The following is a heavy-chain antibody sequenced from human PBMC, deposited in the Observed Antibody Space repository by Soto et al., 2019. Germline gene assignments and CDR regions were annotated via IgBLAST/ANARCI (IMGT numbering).Heavy chain of an antibody. V-gene: IGHV3-30*18. D-gene: IGHD1-26*01. J-gene: IGHJ3*02. CDR2: ISYDGSNK. CDR3: AKVLTPSYSGSYRGAFDI. CDR1: GFTFSSYG. Sequence: GGSLRLSCAASGFTFSSYGMHWVRQAPGKGLEWVAVISYDGSNKYYADCVKGRFTISIDNSKNTLYLQMNSLRAEDTAVYYCAKVLTPSYSGSYRGAFDILGQGAMVTVPS.